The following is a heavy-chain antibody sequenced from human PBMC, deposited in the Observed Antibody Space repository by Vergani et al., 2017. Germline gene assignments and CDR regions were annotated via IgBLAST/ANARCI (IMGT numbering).Heavy chain of an antibody. V-gene: IGHV3-21*01. CDR1: GFTFSSYS. J-gene: IGHJ4*02. D-gene: IGHD5-18*01. Sequence: EVQLVESGGGLVKPGGSLRLSCAASGFTFSSYSMNWVRQAPGKGLEWVSSISSSSSYIYYADPVKGRFTISRDNAKNSLYLQMNSLRAEDTAVYYRVTSGRYSYGLVQRVYWGQGTLVTVSS. CDR2: ISSSSSYI. CDR3: VTSGRYSYGLVQRVY.